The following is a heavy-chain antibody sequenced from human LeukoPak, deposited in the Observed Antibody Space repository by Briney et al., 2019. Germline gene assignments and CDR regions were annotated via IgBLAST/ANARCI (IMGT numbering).Heavy chain of an antibody. V-gene: IGHV1-69*13. CDR2: IIPIFGTA. CDR1: GGTFSSYA. D-gene: IGHD1-26*01. Sequence: ASVKVSCKASGGTFSSYAISWVRQAPGQGLELVGGIIPIFGTANYAQKFQGRVTITADESTSTAYMELSSLRSEDTAAYYCARRPFGGSYEYFDYWGQGTLVTVSS. CDR3: ARRPFGGSYEYFDY. J-gene: IGHJ4*02.